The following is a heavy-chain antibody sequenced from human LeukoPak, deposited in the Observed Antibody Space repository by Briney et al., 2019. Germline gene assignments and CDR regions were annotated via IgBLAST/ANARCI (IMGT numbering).Heavy chain of an antibody. CDR2: INHSGST. Sequence: SETLSLTCAVYGGSFSGYYWSWIRQPPGKGLEWIGEINHSGSTNYNPSLKSRVTISVGTSKNQFSLKLSSVTAADTAVYYCARGPLVYYFDYWGQGTLVTVSS. CDR1: GGSFSGYY. CDR3: ARGPLVYYFDY. J-gene: IGHJ4*02. V-gene: IGHV4-34*01. D-gene: IGHD6-6*01.